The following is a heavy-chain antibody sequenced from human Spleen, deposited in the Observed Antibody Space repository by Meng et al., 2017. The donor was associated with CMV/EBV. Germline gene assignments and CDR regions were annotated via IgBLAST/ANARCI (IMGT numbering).Heavy chain of an antibody. J-gene: IGHJ5*02. Sequence: SETLSLTCSVSGGSMSSSSYYWGWIRQPPGKGLEWIGSISYSGSTYYNPSLKSRVTISVDTSKNQFSLKLSSVTAADTAVYYCARDHDWNYFDPWGQGTLVTVSS. CDR1: GGSMSSSSYY. D-gene: IGHD1-7*01. CDR2: ISYSGST. V-gene: IGHV4-39*07. CDR3: ARDHDWNYFDP.